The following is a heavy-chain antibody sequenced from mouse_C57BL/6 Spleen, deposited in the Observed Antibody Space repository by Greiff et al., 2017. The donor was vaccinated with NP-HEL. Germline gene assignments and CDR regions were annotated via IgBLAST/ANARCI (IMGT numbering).Heavy chain of an antibody. D-gene: IGHD2-1*01. CDR2: ILPGSGST. CDR3: ARMRGLLWYSYAMDY. CDR1: GYTFTGYW. V-gene: IGHV1-9*01. Sequence: VKLLESGAELMKPGASVKLSCKATGYTFTGYWIEWVKQRPGHGLDWIGEILPGSGSTNYNEKFKGKATFTADTSSNTAYMQLSSLTTEDSAIYYCARMRGLLWYSYAMDYWGQGTSVTVSS. J-gene: IGHJ4*01.